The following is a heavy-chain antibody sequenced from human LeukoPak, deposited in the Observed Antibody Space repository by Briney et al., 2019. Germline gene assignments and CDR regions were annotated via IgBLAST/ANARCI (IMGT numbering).Heavy chain of an antibody. V-gene: IGHV1-69*04. J-gene: IGHJ4*02. D-gene: IGHD2-15*01. Sequence: GAPVKVSCKTSADIFSSYAINWVRQAPGQGLEWMGRIIPLTGVVNYGQKLQTRVTISADKSTSTAYMEVSSLRFEDTAVYFCARERRCSAGSCYAADLDSWGQGTLVTVSS. CDR3: ARERRCSAGSCYAADLDS. CDR1: ADIFSSYA. CDR2: IIPLTGVV.